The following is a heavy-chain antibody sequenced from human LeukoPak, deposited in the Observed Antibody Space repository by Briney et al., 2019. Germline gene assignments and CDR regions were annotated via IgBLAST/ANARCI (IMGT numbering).Heavy chain of an antibody. CDR3: ARIKVVRGINWFDP. CDR1: GYSISSGYY. Sequence: SETLSLTCGVSGYSISSGYYWGWIRQPPGKGLEWIGSINHSGSTYYNPSLKSRVTISVDTSKSQFSLKLSSVTAADTAVYFCARIKVVRGINWFDPWGQGTLVTVSS. J-gene: IGHJ5*02. CDR2: INHSGST. V-gene: IGHV4-38-2*01. D-gene: IGHD3-10*01.